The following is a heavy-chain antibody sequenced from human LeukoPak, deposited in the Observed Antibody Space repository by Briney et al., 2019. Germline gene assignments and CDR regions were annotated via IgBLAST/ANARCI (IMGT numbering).Heavy chain of an antibody. V-gene: IGHV3-30*18. CDR3: AKLPPGILDY. D-gene: IGHD3-10*01. CDR2: ISYDGSNK. Sequence: PGGSLRLSCAASGFTFSSYGMHWVRQAPGKGLEWVAVISYDGSNKYYADSVKGRFTISRDNSKNTLYLQMNSLRAEDTAVYYCAKLPPGILDYWGQGTLVTVSS. CDR1: GFTFSSYG. J-gene: IGHJ4*02.